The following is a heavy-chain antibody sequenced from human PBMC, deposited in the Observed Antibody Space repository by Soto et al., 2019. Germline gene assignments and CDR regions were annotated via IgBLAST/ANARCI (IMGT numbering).Heavy chain of an antibody. J-gene: IGHJ4*02. CDR2: TSYDGNNE. CDR3: AKDKGVFNWATSYFDY. Sequence: GGSLRLSCAASGFTFSNYAVHWVRQAPGKGLEWVALTSYDGNNEYYTDSVKGRFTISRDNSKNTLFLQMNSPRPEDAAVYYCAKDKGVFNWATSYFDYWGQGALVTVSS. D-gene: IGHD1-1*01. V-gene: IGHV3-30*18. CDR1: GFTFSNYA.